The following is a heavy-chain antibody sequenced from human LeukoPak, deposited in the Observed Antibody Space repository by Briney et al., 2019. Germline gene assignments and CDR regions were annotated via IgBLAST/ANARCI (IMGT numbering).Heavy chain of an antibody. CDR1: GFTFSNAW. V-gene: IGHV3-15*01. CDR2: IKSKTDGGTT. J-gene: IGHJ1*01. CDR3: TTEDVVAALFAEYFQH. Sequence: GGSLRLSCAASGFTFSNAWMSWVRQAPGKGLEWVGRIKSKTDGGTTDYAAPVKGRFTISRDDSKNTLYLQMNSLKTEDTAVYYCTTEDVVAALFAEYFQHWGQGTLVTVSS. D-gene: IGHD2-2*01.